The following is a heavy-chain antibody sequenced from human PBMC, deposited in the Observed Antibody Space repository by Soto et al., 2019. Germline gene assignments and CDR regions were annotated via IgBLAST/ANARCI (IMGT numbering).Heavy chain of an antibody. J-gene: IGHJ4*02. CDR3: ARLDIVVVPAAMFLDY. D-gene: IGHD2-2*03. CDR2: ISAYNGNT. Sequence: AASVKVSCKASGYTFTSYGISWVRQAPGQGLEWMGWISAYNGNTNYAQKLQGRVTMTTDTSTSTAYMELRSLRSDDTAVYYCARLDIVVVPAAMFLDYWGQGTLVTVSS. CDR1: GYTFTSYG. V-gene: IGHV1-18*04.